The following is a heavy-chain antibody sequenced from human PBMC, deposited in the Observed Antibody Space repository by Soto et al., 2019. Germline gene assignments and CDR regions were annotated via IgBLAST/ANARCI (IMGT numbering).Heavy chain of an antibody. J-gene: IGHJ4*02. CDR2: IWYDGSNK. CDR3: AKGYCSSTSCSFDY. Sequence: LRLSCAASGFTFSSYGMHWVRQAPGKGLEWVAVIWYDGSNKYYADSVKGRFTISRDNSKNTAFLQMNSLRAEDTALYYCAKGYCSSTSCSFDYWGQGTLVTVSS. V-gene: IGHV3-33*06. CDR1: GFTFSSYG. D-gene: IGHD2-2*01.